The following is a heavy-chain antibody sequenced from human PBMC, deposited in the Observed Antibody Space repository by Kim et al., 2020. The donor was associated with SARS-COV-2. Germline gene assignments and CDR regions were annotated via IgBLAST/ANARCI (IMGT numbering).Heavy chain of an antibody. Sequence: ADSVTDRLTNAGDNAKNSLYLQMNSLRAEDTAVYYCARAYSSGWAYFDYWGQGTLVTVSS. CDR3: ARAYSSGWAYFDY. V-gene: IGHV3-21*01. D-gene: IGHD6-19*01. J-gene: IGHJ4*02.